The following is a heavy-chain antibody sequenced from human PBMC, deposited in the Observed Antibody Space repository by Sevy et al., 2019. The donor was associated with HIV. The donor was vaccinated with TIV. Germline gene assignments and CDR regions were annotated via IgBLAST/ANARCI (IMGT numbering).Heavy chain of an antibody. CDR3: AKDSLSDYDILTGYLLSLFDY. J-gene: IGHJ4*02. CDR1: GFTFSSYA. Sequence: GGSLRLSCAASGFTFSSYAMSWVRQAPGKGLEWVSAISGSGGSTYYADSVKGRFTISRDNSKNTLYLQMNSLIAEDTAVYYCAKDSLSDYDILTGYLLSLFDYWGQGTLVTVSS. D-gene: IGHD3-9*01. CDR2: ISGSGGST. V-gene: IGHV3-23*01.